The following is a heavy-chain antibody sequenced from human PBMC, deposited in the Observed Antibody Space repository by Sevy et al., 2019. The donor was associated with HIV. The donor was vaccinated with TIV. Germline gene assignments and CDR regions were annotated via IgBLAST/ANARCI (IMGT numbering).Heavy chain of an antibody. CDR2: IRNRPNSYTT. D-gene: IGHD2-15*01. CDR1: GFTFSDHY. Sequence: GGSLRLSCAASGFTFSDHYVDWVRQAPGKGLEWVGRIRNRPNSYTTEYAASVKGRFTISRGDSRKSVYLQMNSLKTLDSAFYYCVRGPNCGVGGCQQISPYCLDVWGKGATVTVSS. CDR3: VRGPNCGVGGCQQISPYCLDV. J-gene: IGHJ6*03. V-gene: IGHV3-72*01.